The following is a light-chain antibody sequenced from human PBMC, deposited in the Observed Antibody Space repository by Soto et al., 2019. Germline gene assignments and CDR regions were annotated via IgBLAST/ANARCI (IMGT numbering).Light chain of an antibody. CDR3: QSSDSRLSGSDV. Sequence: QSVLTQPPSVSGAPGQRVTISCTGSSSNIGAGYHVHWYQQLPGAAPKLLIFGDSNRPSGVPDRFSGSKSGTPASLAITGLQADDEADYYCQSSDSRLSGSDVFGTGTKVTVL. CDR1: SSNIGAGYH. V-gene: IGLV1-40*01. CDR2: GDS. J-gene: IGLJ1*01.